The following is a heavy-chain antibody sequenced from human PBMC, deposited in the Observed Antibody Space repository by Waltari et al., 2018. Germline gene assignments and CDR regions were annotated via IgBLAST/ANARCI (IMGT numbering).Heavy chain of an antibody. V-gene: IGHV4-34*01. D-gene: IGHD6-6*01. Sequence: QVQLQQWGAGLLKPSETLSLTCAVYGGSFSGYYWSWIRQPPGQGLAWIGEINHSGSTNYNPSLKSRVTISVDTSKNQFSLKLSSVTAADTAVYYCARLRVRGIAARPPYYYYYGMDVWGQGTTVTVSS. J-gene: IGHJ6*02. CDR1: GGSFSGYY. CDR2: INHSGST. CDR3: ARLRVRGIAARPPYYYYYGMDV.